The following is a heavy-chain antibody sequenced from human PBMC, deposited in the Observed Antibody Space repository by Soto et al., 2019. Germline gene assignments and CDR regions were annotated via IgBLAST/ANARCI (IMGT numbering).Heavy chain of an antibody. CDR1: GFTLSDSA. CDR3: LRQGDSGPDWYFDL. J-gene: IGHJ2*01. V-gene: IGHV3-73*02. Sequence: EVQLVESGGGLVQPGGSLKLSCAASGFTLSDSAVHWVRQASGRGLEWVGRIRNKGNSYATAYDASVRGRFTISRDDSKNTAYLDMNSLQTEDTAVDSCLRQGDSGPDWYFDLWGRGTLVTVSS. CDR2: IRNKGNSYAT. D-gene: IGHD2-15*01.